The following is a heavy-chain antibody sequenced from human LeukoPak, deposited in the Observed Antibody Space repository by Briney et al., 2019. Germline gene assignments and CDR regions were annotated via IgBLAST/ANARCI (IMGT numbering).Heavy chain of an antibody. V-gene: IGHV3-7*01. D-gene: IGHD2-8*01. J-gene: IGHJ4*02. Sequence: GGSLRLSCEGSGFTFSSHWMNWVRQAPGKGLEWVAKIKPDGTEKYYVDSVKGRFIISRDNAKNSLYLQMNGLRVEDTAVYYCVGMGANWGQGTLVTVAS. CDR2: IKPDGTEK. CDR1: GFTFSSHW. CDR3: VGMGAN.